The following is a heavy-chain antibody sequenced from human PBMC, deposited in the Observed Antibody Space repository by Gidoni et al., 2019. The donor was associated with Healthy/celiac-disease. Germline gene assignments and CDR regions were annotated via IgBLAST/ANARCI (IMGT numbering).Heavy chain of an antibody. CDR1: GFTFSSYG. Sequence: QVQLVESGGGVVQPGRPLRLSCAPSGFTFSSYGMHWVRQAPGKGLEWVAVIAYDGSNEYYADSVKGRFTISRDNSKNTLYLQMNSLRAEDTAVYDCAKDGSGNAFDIWGQGTMVTVSS. CDR2: IAYDGSNE. V-gene: IGHV3-30*18. J-gene: IGHJ3*02. D-gene: IGHD3-10*01. CDR3: AKDGSGNAFDI.